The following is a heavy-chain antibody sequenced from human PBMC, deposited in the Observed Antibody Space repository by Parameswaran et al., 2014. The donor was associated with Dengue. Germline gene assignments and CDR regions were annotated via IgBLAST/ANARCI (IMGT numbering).Heavy chain of an antibody. J-gene: IGHJ3*02. V-gene: IGHV1-18*01. D-gene: IGHD5-18*01. Sequence: WVRQAPGQGLEWMGWISAYNGNTNYAQKLQGRVTMTTDTSTSTAYMELRSLRSDDTAVYYCARTRYSYGLNDAFDIWGQGTMVTVSS. CDR3: ARTRYSYGLNDAFDI. CDR2: ISAYNGNT.